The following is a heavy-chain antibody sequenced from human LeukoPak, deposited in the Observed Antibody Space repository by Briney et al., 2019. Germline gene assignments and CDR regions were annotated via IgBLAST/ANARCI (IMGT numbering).Heavy chain of an antibody. CDR3: ARDYDYGDYVFDY. Sequence: ASVKVSCTASGYTFTSYYMHWVRQAPGQGLEWMGWISAYNGNTNYAQKLQGRVTMTTDTSTSTAYMELRSLRSDDTAVYYCARDYDYGDYVFDYWGQGTLVTVSS. D-gene: IGHD4-17*01. J-gene: IGHJ4*02. CDR1: GYTFTSYY. V-gene: IGHV1-18*04. CDR2: ISAYNGNT.